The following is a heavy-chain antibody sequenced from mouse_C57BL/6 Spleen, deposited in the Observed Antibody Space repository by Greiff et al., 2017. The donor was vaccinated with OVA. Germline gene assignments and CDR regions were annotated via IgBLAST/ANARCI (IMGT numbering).Heavy chain of an antibody. V-gene: IGHV1-14*01. Sequence: VQLKQSGPELVKPGASVKMSCKASGYTFTSYVMHWVKQKPGQGLEWIGYIYPYNDGTKYNEKFKGKATLTSDKSSSTAYMELSSLTSEDSAVYYCASPPSYGSSYDYFDYWGQGTTLTVSS. CDR1: GYTFTSYV. D-gene: IGHD1-1*01. CDR3: ASPPSYGSSYDYFDY. CDR2: IYPYNDGT. J-gene: IGHJ2*01.